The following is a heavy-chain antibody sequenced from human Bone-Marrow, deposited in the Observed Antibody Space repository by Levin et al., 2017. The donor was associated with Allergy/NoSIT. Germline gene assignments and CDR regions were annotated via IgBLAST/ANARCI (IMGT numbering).Heavy chain of an antibody. CDR3: ARDNGAYRWYN. CDR2: IRNKASGGTT. Sequence: SGGSLRLSCTASGFTFGDYALSWFRQAPGKGLEWVGFIRNKASGGTTEYAASVRGRFTISRDDSKTIAYLQMNSLKTEDTAVYYCARDNGAYRWYNWGQGTLVTVSS. J-gene: IGHJ4*02. D-gene: IGHD2-8*01. V-gene: IGHV3-49*03. CDR1: GFTFGDYA.